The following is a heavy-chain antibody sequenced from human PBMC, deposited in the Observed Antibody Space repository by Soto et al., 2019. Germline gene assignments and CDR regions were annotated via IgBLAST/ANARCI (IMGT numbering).Heavy chain of an antibody. D-gene: IGHD6-19*01. CDR1: GFTFSSYA. Sequence: EVQLFESGGGLVQPGGSLRLSCAASGFTFSSYAMSWVRQAPGKGLEWVSAISGSGGSTYYADSVKGRFTISRDKSKNTLYLQMNSLRAEDTAVYYCGKEGDSCGWYAIDYWGQGTLVTVSA. CDR3: GKEGDSCGWYAIDY. CDR2: ISGSGGST. V-gene: IGHV3-23*01. J-gene: IGHJ4*02.